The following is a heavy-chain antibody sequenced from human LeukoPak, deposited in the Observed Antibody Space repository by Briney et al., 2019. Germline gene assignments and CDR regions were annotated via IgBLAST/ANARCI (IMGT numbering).Heavy chain of an antibody. Sequence: SETLSLTCTVSGGSISSYYWSWIRQPPGKGLEWIGYIYYSGSTNYNPSLKSRVTISVDTSKNQFSLKLSSVTAADTAVYYCARTPGGWFDPWGQGTLVNVSS. CDR2: IYYSGST. J-gene: IGHJ5*02. CDR1: GGSISSYY. D-gene: IGHD3-10*01. CDR3: ARTPGGWFDP. V-gene: IGHV4-59*01.